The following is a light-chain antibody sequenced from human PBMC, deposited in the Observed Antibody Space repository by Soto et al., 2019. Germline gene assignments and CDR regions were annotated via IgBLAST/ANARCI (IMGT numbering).Light chain of an antibody. V-gene: IGKV3-15*01. CDR2: GAS. CDR1: QSVSSSY. J-gene: IGKJ1*01. CDR3: QQYHSWPPRT. Sequence: EIVLTQSPGTLSLSPGERATLSCRASQSVSSSYLAWYQQTPGQAPRLLIYGASTRATGIPVRFSGSASGTEFTLTISSLQSEDFAVYYCQQYHSWPPRTFGQGTKVDIK.